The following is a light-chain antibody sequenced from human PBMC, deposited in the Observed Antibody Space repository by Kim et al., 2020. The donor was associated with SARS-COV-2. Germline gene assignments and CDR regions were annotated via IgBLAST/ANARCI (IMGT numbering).Light chain of an antibody. Sequence: LSLSPRDPATLSCSASHSIWTCLVWYQQKHGQVPSLLCYDESGRATGIPARFSGSGSGTDFPLPISSLEPEDFAVYYCQRRNHWYAFGQGTKLEI. CDR3: QRRNHWYA. CDR1: HSIWTC. V-gene: IGKV3-11*01. CDR2: DES. J-gene: IGKJ2*01.